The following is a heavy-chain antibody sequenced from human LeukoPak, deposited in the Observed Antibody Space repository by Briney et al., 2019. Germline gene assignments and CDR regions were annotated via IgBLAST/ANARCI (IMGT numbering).Heavy chain of an antibody. D-gene: IGHD2-2*01. CDR2: INTDGSST. J-gene: IGHJ4*02. CDR3: ARERGHAYFFDY. Sequence: PGGSLRLSCAASGFTFSTHWMHWVRQAPGKGLVWVSRINTDGSSTTYADSVKGRFTISSDNAKNTVYLQMNSLRAEDTAVYYCARERGHAYFFDYWGQGALVTVSS. V-gene: IGHV3-74*01. CDR1: GFTFSTHW.